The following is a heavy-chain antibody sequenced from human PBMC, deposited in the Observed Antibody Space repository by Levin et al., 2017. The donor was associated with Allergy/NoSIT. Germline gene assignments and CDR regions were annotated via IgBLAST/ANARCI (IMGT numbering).Heavy chain of an antibody. D-gene: IGHD6-13*01. CDR3: ARVSSWFDYDYGMDV. CDR2: IYYSGST. J-gene: IGHJ6*02. CDR1: GGSISSYY. V-gene: IGHV4-59*01. Sequence: SETLSLTCTVSGGSISSYYWSWIRQPPGKGLEWIGYIYYSGSTNYNPSLKSRVTISVDTSKNQFSLKLSSVTAADTAVYYCARVSSWFDYDYGMDVWGQGTTVTVSS.